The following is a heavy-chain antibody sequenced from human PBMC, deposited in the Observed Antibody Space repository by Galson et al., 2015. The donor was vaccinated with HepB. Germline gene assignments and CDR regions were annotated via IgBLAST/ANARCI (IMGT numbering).Heavy chain of an antibody. Sequence: QSGAEVKKPGESLKISCKGSGYSYSNYWISWVRQVPGKGLEWMGRIDPSDSETQYSPSFQGHVTLSTDKSITTAYLQWSSLKASDTAMYYCARHFGLGRGAGAIDSWGQGTLVTVSS. J-gene: IGHJ4*02. V-gene: IGHV5-10-1*01. CDR1: GYSYSNYW. CDR3: ARHFGLGRGAGAIDS. D-gene: IGHD3-10*01. CDR2: IDPSDSET.